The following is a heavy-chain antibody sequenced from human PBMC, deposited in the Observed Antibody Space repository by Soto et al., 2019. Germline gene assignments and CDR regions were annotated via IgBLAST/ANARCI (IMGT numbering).Heavy chain of an antibody. Sequence: QVQLQQWGAGLLKPSETLSLTCAVYGGSFSGYYWSWIRQPPVKGLEWIGEINHSGSTNYNPSLKSRVTISVDTSKNQFSLKLSSVTAADTAVYYCARPPHSGYGRGPGSFDYWGQGTLVTVSS. CDR2: INHSGST. D-gene: IGHD5-12*01. J-gene: IGHJ4*02. CDR3: ARPPHSGYGRGPGSFDY. V-gene: IGHV4-34*01. CDR1: GGSFSGYY.